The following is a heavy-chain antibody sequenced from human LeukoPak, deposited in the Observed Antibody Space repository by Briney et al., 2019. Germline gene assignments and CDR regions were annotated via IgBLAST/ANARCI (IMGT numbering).Heavy chain of an antibody. D-gene: IGHD2-2*01. CDR3: ARDEYCSSTSSTYYYYYGMDV. Sequence: ASVKVSCKASGYTFTGYYMHWVRQAPGQGLEWMGWINPNSGGTNYAQKFQGRVTMTRDTSISTAYMELSRLRSDDTAAYYCARDEYCSSTSSTYYYYYGMDVWGQGTTVTVSS. CDR2: INPNSGGT. V-gene: IGHV1-2*02. CDR1: GYTFTGYY. J-gene: IGHJ6*02.